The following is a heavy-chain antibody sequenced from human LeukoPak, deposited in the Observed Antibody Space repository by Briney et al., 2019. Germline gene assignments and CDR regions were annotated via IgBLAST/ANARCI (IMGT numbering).Heavy chain of an antibody. CDR1: GGSISSGSYS. V-gene: IGHV4-61*02. D-gene: IGHD3-22*01. CDR3: ARWGYYYDSSGYYFSANHNAFDI. Sequence: PSQTLSLTCTVSGGSISSGSYSWSWLRQPAGKGLEWVGRIFTSGSTNYNSSLKSRVTISVDTSKNQFSLKLSSVTAADTAVYYCARWGYYYDSSGYYFSANHNAFDIWGQGTMVTVSS. J-gene: IGHJ3*02. CDR2: IFTSGST.